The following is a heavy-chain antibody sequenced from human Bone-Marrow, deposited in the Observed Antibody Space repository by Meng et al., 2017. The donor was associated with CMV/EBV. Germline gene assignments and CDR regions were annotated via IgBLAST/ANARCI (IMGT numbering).Heavy chain of an antibody. CDR1: GFTFSDYW. V-gene: IGHV3-7*01. J-gene: IGHJ4*02. Sequence: GGSLRLSCAASGFTFSDYWMSWVRQAPGKGLEWVANIRKDGSEIHYVDSVKGRFTISRDNAKNALYLQMNSLRVEDTALYYCATLTVTTTPFDYWGQGTLVTASS. CDR2: IRKDGSEI. CDR3: ATLTVTTTPFDY. D-gene: IGHD4-17*01.